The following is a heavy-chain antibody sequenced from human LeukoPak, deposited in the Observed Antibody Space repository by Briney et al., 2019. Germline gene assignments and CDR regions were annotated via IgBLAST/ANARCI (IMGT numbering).Heavy chain of an antibody. CDR3: ARGSGGSGY. Sequence: ASVKVSCKASGYTFTGYYMHWVRQAPGQGLEWMGWINPNSGGTNYAQKFQGRVTMTRNTSISTAYMELSSLRSEDTAVYYCARGSGGSGYWGQGTLVTVSS. J-gene: IGHJ4*02. V-gene: IGHV1-2*02. CDR2: INPNSGGT. D-gene: IGHD3-10*01. CDR1: GYTFTGYY.